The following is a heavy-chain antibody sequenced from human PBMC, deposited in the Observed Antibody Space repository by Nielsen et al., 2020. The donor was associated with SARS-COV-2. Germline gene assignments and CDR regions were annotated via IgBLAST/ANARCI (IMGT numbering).Heavy chain of an antibody. CDR1: GYRFTAYS. D-gene: IGHD3-10*01. J-gene: IGHJ5*02. Sequence: ASVKVSCKASGYRFTAYSMHWVRQAPGQGPEWMGRIDPHSGGTTYAQKFQGRVTMTRDTSINTAYMELTRLTSDDTAVYYCARVRSSSGIWFDPWGQGTLVVVSS. CDR2: IDPHSGGT. V-gene: IGHV1-2*06. CDR3: ARVRSSSGIWFDP.